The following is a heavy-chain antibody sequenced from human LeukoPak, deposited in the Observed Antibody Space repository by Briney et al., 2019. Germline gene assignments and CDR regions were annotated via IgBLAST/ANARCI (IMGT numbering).Heavy chain of an antibody. J-gene: IGHJ4*02. D-gene: IGHD6-19*01. V-gene: IGHV4-59*01. Sequence: SETLSLTCSVSRGSISDNYWSWIRQPPGKGPEWIGYIYYSGGGTNYNPSLRSRVTISVDTSKNQFSLKLGSVTATDTAVYYCARGNSSGWYGGFDYWGQGILVTVSS. CDR2: IYYSGGGT. CDR3: ARGNSSGWYGGFDY. CDR1: RGSISDNY.